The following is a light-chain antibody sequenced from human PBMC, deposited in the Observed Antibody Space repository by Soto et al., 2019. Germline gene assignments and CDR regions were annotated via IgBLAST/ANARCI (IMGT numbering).Light chain of an antibody. CDR1: QGISSE. V-gene: IGKV3-15*01. CDR3: QQGHNWPLT. Sequence: EIVMTQSPATLSLSPGERAALSCRASQGISSELAWYQQKPGQPPRLLIYGASTRATGVPARFTGSGSGSDFTLTISGLQSEDFAVYYCQQGHNWPLTFGQGTRLEI. J-gene: IGKJ2*01. CDR2: GAS.